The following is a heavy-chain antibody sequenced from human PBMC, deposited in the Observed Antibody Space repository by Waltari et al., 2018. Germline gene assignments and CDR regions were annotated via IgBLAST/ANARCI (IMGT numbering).Heavy chain of an antibody. CDR1: GYTFPGYY. V-gene: IGHV1-2*02. D-gene: IGHD3-10*01. J-gene: IGHJ6*03. CDR3: ARVSMVRGINYYYYMDV. Sequence: QVQLVQSGAEVKKPGASVQVSCKASGYTFPGYYIHWVRQAPGQGLEWMGWINPNNGDTNYAQKFQGRVTMTRDTSISTAFMELTGLRSDDTAVYYCARVSMVRGINYYYYMDVWGKGTTVSVSS. CDR2: INPNNGDT.